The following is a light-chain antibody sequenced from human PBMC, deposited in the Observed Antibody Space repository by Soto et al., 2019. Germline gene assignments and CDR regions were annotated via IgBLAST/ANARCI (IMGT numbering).Light chain of an antibody. CDR2: LTT. V-gene: IGKV2-28*01. J-gene: IGKJ4*01. CDR3: MQALKIPLT. CDR1: QSLLHSNGYNY. Sequence: DIVMTQSPLSLSVTPGEPASISCRSSQSLLHSNGYNYVDWYLQKPGQSPQLLVYLTTNRASGVPDKFSGSGEGKDFTLKISTVEAADVEIYSGMQALKIPLTFGGGPKVQLK.